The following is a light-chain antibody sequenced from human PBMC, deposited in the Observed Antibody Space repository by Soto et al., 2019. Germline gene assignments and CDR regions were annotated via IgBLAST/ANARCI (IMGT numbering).Light chain of an antibody. CDR1: QSIGKF. V-gene: IGKV1-39*01. J-gene: IGKJ5*01. CDR3: QQSYSTPPIT. Sequence: DIQMTQSPSSLSASVGDRLTITCRASQSIGKFLNWYQQKPWTAPNLLISAASSLQSGVPSRFSGTGSGTEFTLTISSLQPEDFATYYGQQSYSTPPITFGQGTRLEIK. CDR2: AAS.